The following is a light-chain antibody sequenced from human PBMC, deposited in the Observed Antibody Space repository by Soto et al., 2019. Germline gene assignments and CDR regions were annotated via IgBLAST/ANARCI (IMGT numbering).Light chain of an antibody. CDR1: PIVTNF. J-gene: IGKJ5*01. V-gene: IGKV3-11*01. CDR2: GAF. Sequence: EIVFTQSPSTLSLSPGERATLSCRASPIVTNFLAWYQQKPGQAPRLLIYGAFNRATGIPARFSGSGSGTDFTLTISSLEPEDSAVYYCQQRNVWPPVTFGQGTRLEIK. CDR3: QQRNVWPPVT.